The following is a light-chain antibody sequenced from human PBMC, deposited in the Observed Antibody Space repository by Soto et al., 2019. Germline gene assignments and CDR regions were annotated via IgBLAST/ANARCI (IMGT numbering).Light chain of an antibody. J-gene: IGKJ1*01. CDR1: QSVSKY. V-gene: IGKV3-20*01. Sequence: EIVLTQSPATLSLSPGEGATLSCRASQSVSKYLVWYQQKPGQAPRLLIYDASNRATGIPGRFSGSGSGTEFTLTITTLEPEDFAVYYCQQYGSSPRTFGLGTKVDIK. CDR3: QQYGSSPRT. CDR2: DAS.